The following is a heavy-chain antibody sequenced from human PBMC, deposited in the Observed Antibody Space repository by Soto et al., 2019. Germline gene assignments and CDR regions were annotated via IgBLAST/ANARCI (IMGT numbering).Heavy chain of an antibody. Sequence: ASVKVSCKASGYTFTSYGISWVRQAPGQGLEWMGWISAYNGNTNYAQKLQGRVTMTTDTSTSTAYMELRSLRSDDTAVYYCAREKGTYYDILTGYYVSVNYFDYWGQGTLVTVSS. J-gene: IGHJ4*02. CDR1: GYTFTSYG. V-gene: IGHV1-18*01. D-gene: IGHD3-9*01. CDR3: AREKGTYYDILTGYYVSVNYFDY. CDR2: ISAYNGNT.